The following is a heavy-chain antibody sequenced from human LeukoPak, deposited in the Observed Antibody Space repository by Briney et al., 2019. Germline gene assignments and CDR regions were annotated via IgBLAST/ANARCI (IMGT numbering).Heavy chain of an antibody. J-gene: IGHJ3*02. CDR2: ISYDGSNK. CDR3: ARSTGYSVVLDAFDI. D-gene: IGHD6-13*01. V-gene: IGHV3-30-3*01. CDR1: DLPFGTFV. Sequence: GGSLGPSLQPPDLPFGTFVLTGVGRPPSKGLGGVAVISYDGSNKYYADSVKGRFTISRDNSKNTLYLQMNSLRAEDTAVYYCARSTGYSVVLDAFDIWGQGTMVTVSS.